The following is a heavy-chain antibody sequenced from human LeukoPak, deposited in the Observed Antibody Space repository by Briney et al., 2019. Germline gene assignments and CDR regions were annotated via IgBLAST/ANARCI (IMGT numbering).Heavy chain of an antibody. CDR3: ARESKFGVVAATYLDY. J-gene: IGHJ4*02. D-gene: IGHD2-15*01. CDR1: GVSISSYY. CDR2: IYYSGST. V-gene: IGHV4-39*07. Sequence: SETLSLTCTVSGVSISSYYWGWIRQPPGKGLEWIGSIYYSGSTYYNPSLKSRVTISVDTSKNQFSLKLSSVTAADTAVYYCARESKFGVVAATYLDYWGQGTLVTVSS.